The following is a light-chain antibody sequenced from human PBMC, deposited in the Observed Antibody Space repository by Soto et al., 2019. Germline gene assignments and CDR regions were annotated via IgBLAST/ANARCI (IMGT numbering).Light chain of an antibody. J-gene: IGLJ3*02. CDR3: QSYDISGWV. CDR1: SSNIGAGYD. V-gene: IGLV1-40*01. CDR2: GNN. Sequence: QSVLTQPPSMSGAPGQTVTLSCTGSSSNIGAGYDVHWYQQFPGTAPKLLIYGNNNRPSGVPDRFSGSKSGTSASLAITGLQAEDEADYYCQSYDISGWVFGGGTKVTVL.